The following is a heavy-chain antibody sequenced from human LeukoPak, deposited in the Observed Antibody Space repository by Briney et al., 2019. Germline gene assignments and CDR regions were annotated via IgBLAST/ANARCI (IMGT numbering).Heavy chain of an antibody. V-gene: IGHV4-59*01. Sequence: SETLSLTCTVSGGSISSYYWSWIRQPPGKGLEWIGYIYYSGSTNYNPSLKSRVTISVDTSKNQFSLKLSSVTAADTAVYYCAGVSPLEWLIDYWGQGTLVTVSS. CDR1: GGSISSYY. CDR3: AGVSPLEWLIDY. CDR2: IYYSGST. D-gene: IGHD5-12*01. J-gene: IGHJ4*02.